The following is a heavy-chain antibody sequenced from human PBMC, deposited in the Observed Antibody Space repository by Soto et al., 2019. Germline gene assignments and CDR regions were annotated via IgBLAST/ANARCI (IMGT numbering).Heavy chain of an antibody. CDR1: GASVSRGSYY. J-gene: IGHJ3*02. V-gene: IGHV4-61*01. CDR2: VYDGGIT. CDR3: ARAYEALDI. Sequence: QVQLQESGPGLAKPSETLSLTCSVSGASVSRGSYYWNWIRQTPGKGLEWIGYVYDGGITNYNPSLRRRATISADAPKTQFSLKLTSVTAADTAVYYCARAYEALDIWGQGTRVTVSS.